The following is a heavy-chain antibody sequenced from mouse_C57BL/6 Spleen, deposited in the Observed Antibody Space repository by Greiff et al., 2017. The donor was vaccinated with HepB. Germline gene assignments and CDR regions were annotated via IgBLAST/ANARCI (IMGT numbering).Heavy chain of an antibody. CDR3: ARLGITTVVDHWYFDV. J-gene: IGHJ1*03. D-gene: IGHD1-1*01. CDR1: GFTFTDYY. CDR2: IRNKANGYTT. V-gene: IGHV7-3*01. Sequence: EVKLVESGGGLVQPGGSLSLSCAASGFTFTDYYMSWVRQPPGKALEWLGFIRNKANGYTTEYSASVKGRFTISRDNSQSILYLQMNALRAEDSATYYCARLGITTVVDHWYFDVWGTGTTVTVSS.